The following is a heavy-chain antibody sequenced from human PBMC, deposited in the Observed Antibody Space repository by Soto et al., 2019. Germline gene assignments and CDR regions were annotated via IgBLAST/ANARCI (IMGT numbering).Heavy chain of an antibody. CDR2: ISSSGGTI. D-gene: IGHD1-26*01. CDR1: GFTFSDYD. J-gene: IGHJ3*02. Sequence: QVQLVESGGGLVKPGGSLRLSCAASGFTFSDYDMSWIRRAPGKGLEWVSYISSSGGTIYYADSVQARFTISRDNAKNSVVLQMNSLRAEDTAVYYCARLRDFLQTSAKYDDAFDIWGQGTLVTVSS. CDR3: ARLRDFLQTSAKYDDAFDI. V-gene: IGHV3-11*01.